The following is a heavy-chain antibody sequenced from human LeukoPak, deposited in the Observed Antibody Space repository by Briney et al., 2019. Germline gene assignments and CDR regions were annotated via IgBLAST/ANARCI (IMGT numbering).Heavy chain of an antibody. CDR2: ISGSGSNT. Sequence: GGSLRLSCAASGNYGMNWVRQAPGKGLEWVSAISGSGSNTYYADSVEGRFTISRDNSKNTVYLQMNSLRAEDTAVYYCAKNRPAVRGDDRPWGQGSLVTVSS. V-gene: IGHV3-23*01. CDR3: AKNRPAVRGDDRP. D-gene: IGHD3-10*01. CDR1: GNYG. J-gene: IGHJ4*02.